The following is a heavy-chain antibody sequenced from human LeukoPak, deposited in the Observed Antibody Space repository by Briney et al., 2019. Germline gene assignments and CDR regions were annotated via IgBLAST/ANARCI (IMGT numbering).Heavy chain of an antibody. CDR1: GFTFSTYA. CDR3: TSLLGYCTNDVCYNY. V-gene: IGHV3-23*01. J-gene: IGHJ4*02. D-gene: IGHD2-8*01. CDR2: ISGSDDGT. Sequence: GGSLRLSCAASGFTFSTYAMSWVRQIPGKGLEWVSAISGSDDGTYYADSVKGRFTISRDNSRNTLYLQMNSLKTEDTAVYYCTSLLGYCTNDVCYNYWGQGTLVTVSS.